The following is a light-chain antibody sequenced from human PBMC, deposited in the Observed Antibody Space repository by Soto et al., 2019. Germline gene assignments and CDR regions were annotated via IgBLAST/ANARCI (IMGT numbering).Light chain of an antibody. V-gene: IGKV3-15*01. CDR2: GAS. CDR1: QSVSSN. CDR3: QQYGTSPLT. Sequence: EIVMTQSPATLSVSPGERATLSCRASQSVSSNLAWYQQKPGQAPRLLIYGASTRATGIPARFSGSGSGTDFTFTISGLEPEDFAVYYCQQYGTSPLTFGGGTKVDIK. J-gene: IGKJ4*01.